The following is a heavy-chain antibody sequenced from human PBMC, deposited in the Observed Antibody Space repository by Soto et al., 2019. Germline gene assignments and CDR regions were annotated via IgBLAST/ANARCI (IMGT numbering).Heavy chain of an antibody. Sequence: SETLSLTCAVSGGSISSGGYSWSWIRQPPGKGLEWIGYIYHSGSTYYNPSLKSRVTISRDNSKNTLYLQMSSLRAEDTAVYYCVKDSRYCSGGSCSQLFDYWGQGTLVTVSS. CDR3: VKDSRYCSGGSCSQLFDY. CDR1: GGSISSGGYS. J-gene: IGHJ4*02. CDR2: IYHSGST. D-gene: IGHD2-15*01. V-gene: IGHV4-30-2*02.